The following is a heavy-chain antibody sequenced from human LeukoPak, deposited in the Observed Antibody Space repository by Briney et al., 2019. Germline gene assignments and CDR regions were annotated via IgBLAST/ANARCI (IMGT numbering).Heavy chain of an antibody. D-gene: IGHD3-22*01. CDR2: IYYSGST. CDR1: GGSISSSSYY. J-gene: IGHJ4*02. V-gene: IGHV4-39*07. CDR3: ARDKTYDLPFDY. Sequence: SETLSLTCTVSGGSISSSSYYWGWIRQPPGKGLEWIGSIYYSGSTYYNPSLKSRVTISVDTSKNQFSLKLSSVTAADTAVYYCARDKTYDLPFDYWGQGTLVTVSS.